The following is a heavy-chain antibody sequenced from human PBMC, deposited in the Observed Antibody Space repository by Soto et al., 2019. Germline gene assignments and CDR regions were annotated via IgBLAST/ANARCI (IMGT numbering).Heavy chain of an antibody. Sequence: SETLSLTCTVSGGSISSGAYYWSWIRQHSEKGLEWIGYMHYSGIAYYNPSLTSRATISVDTSKNQFSLKLSSVTAADTAVYYCARYYFDNSGYSNWFDPWGRGTLVTVSS. CDR3: ARYYFDNSGYSNWFDP. V-gene: IGHV4-31*03. D-gene: IGHD3-22*01. J-gene: IGHJ5*02. CDR2: MHYSGIA. CDR1: GGSISSGAYY.